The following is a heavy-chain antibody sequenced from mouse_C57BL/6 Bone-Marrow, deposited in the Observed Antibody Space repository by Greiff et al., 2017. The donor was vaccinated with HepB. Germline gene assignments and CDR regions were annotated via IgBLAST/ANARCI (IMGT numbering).Heavy chain of an antibody. CDR2: IDPENGDT. D-gene: IGHD2-2*01. V-gene: IGHV14-4*01. J-gene: IGHJ3*01. CDR3: AGCGYDAGCFAY. CDR1: GFTFTDDD. Sequence: VQLQQSGAELVRPGASVKLSCTASGFTFTDDDISWVKQRTEQGLEWIGWIDPENGDTEYTEKFKGKATMTADKSSSTAYLQLSSLTSEDTAVYYCAGCGYDAGCFAYWGQGTTVTVSA.